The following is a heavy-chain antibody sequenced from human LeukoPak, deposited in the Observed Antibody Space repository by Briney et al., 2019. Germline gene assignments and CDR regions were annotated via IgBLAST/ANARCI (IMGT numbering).Heavy chain of an antibody. D-gene: IGHD3-22*01. V-gene: IGHV1-3*03. CDR2: INDGNADT. Sequence: ASVTVSCKASGYPFTSYAIHWVRQAPGRRPEWMGWINDGNADTRYSQEFQGRVTITRDTSASTAYMELSSLRSEDMAVYYCAREAIIGDYDSSGYPKHYFDYWGQGTLVTVSS. CDR1: GYPFTSYA. CDR3: AREAIIGDYDSSGYPKHYFDY. J-gene: IGHJ4*02.